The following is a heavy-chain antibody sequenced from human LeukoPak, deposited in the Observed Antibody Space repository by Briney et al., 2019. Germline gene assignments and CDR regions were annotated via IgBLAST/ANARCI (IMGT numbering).Heavy chain of an antibody. Sequence: GGSLRLSCAASGFTFSSYATTWVRQAPGKGLEWVSGISGSGGTTYYADSVKGRFTISRDNSQNTLYLQMNSLRAEDTAVFYCAKTPSDSSGYFDYWGQGTLVTVSS. CDR3: AKTPSDSSGYFDY. D-gene: IGHD3-22*01. CDR1: GFTFSSYA. CDR2: ISGSGGTT. V-gene: IGHV3-23*01. J-gene: IGHJ4*02.